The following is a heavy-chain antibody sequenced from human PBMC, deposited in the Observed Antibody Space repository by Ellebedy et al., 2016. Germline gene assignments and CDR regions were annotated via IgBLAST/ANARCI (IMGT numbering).Heavy chain of an antibody. V-gene: IGHV4-34*01. J-gene: IGHJ6*02. CDR3: ARDPKYGMDV. Sequence: SETLSLXXAVYGGSFSDYYWSWIRQPPGKGLEWIGEINHSGSTNYNPSLKSRVTISVDTSKNQFSLKLSSVTAADTAVYYCARDPKYGMDVWGQGTTVTVSS. CDR2: INHSGST. CDR1: GGSFSDYY.